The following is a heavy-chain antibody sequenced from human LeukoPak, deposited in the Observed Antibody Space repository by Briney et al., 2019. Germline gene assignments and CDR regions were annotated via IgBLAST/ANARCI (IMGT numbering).Heavy chain of an antibody. D-gene: IGHD2-2*01. CDR2: FDPEDDET. V-gene: IGHV1-24*01. CDR3: VTGDPENAVLPPPSFDAFDI. CDR1: GYTLTELS. J-gene: IGHJ3*02. Sequence: GASVKVSCKVSGYTLTELSMHWVRQAPGKGLEWMGGFDPEDDETIYAQKFQGRATMTEDTSTDTAYMELSSLRSEDTAVYYCVTGDPENAVLPPPSFDAFDIWGQGTMATVSS.